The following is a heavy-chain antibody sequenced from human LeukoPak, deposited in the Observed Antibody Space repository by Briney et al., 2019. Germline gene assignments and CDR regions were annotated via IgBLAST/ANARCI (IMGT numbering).Heavy chain of an antibody. CDR3: ASRGAVAGLGDY. J-gene: IGHJ4*02. CDR2: INPNSGGT. CDR1: GYTFTGYY. V-gene: IGHV1-2*06. D-gene: IGHD6-19*01. Sequence: ASVNVSCKASGYTFTGYYMHWVRQAPGQGLEWMGRINPNSGGTNYAQKFQGRVTMTRDTSISTAYMELSRLRSDDTAVYYCASRGAVAGLGDYWGQGTLVTVSS.